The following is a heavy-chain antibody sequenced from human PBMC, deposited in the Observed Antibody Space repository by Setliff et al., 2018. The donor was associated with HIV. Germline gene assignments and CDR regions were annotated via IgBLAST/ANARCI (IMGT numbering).Heavy chain of an antibody. V-gene: IGHV4-59*01. CDR1: GGSINTYY. CDR3: ARCYYDSSGPTDAFDI. J-gene: IGHJ3*02. Sequence: PSETLSLTCTVSGGSINTYYWSWIRQPAGKGLEWIGWIYYSGNTRYNPSLKSRVTISLDTSKNRFSLQLTSVTAADTAVYYCARCYYDSSGPTDAFDIWGQGTVVTVSS. CDR2: IYYSGNT. D-gene: IGHD3-22*01.